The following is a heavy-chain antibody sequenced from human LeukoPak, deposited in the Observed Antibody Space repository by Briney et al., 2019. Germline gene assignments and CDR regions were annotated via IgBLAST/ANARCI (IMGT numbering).Heavy chain of an antibody. CDR2: ISGDSDAT. D-gene: IGHD3-10*02. V-gene: IGHV3-23*01. CDR3: AEEFGTYYLRGPIA. J-gene: IGHJ5*02. CDR1: GFTFEKSV. Sequence: GGSLRLTRAASGFTFEKSVMSWVRQAPGKGLEWVSSISGDSDATYYADSVKGRCIISRDNSKNTLYLQLNSLRADDTAIYYCAEEFGTYYLRGPIAWGQGTLVTVSS.